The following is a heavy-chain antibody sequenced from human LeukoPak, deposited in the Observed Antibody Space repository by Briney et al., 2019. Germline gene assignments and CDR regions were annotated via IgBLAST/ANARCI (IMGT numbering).Heavy chain of an antibody. Sequence: GGSLRLSCAASGFTFSDYYMSWIRQAPGKGLEWVSYISSSGSTIYYADSVKGRFSVSRDNAKNSLYLQMNSLRAEDTAVYFCASVTYDVLTGYQASFAYWGQGTLVTVSS. D-gene: IGHD3-9*01. CDR3: ASVTYDVLTGYQASFAY. J-gene: IGHJ4*02. CDR2: ISSSGSTI. V-gene: IGHV3-11*04. CDR1: GFTFSDYY.